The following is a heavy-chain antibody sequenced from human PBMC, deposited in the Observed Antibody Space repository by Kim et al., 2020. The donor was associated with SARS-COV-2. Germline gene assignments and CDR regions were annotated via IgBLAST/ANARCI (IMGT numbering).Heavy chain of an antibody. CDR1: GGSFNTYA. V-gene: IGHV1-69*13. J-gene: IGHJ5*02. CDR2: LIPIFGTT. CDR3: ARDPDGDFAKWFDP. D-gene: IGHD4-17*01. Sequence: SVKVSCKTSGGSFNTYAMNWVRQAPGQGLEWMGRLIPIFGTTNYAQKFQGRVTITADEYTSTAYLELSSLTSDDTAVYYCARDPDGDFAKWFDPWGQGTPVTVSS.